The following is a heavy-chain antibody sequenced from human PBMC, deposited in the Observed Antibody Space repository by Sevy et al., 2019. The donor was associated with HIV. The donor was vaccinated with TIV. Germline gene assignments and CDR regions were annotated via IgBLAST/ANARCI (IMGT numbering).Heavy chain of an antibody. D-gene: IGHD3-22*01. Sequence: ASVKVSCKVSGYTLTQLSMHWVRQAPGKGLEWMGSFDPEDGETLYAQNFQGRVTMTEDTFTDTGYMALSSLRSEDTAIYYCATTKDYYDSSGSPFDYWGQGTLVTVSS. CDR2: FDPEDGET. J-gene: IGHJ4*02. CDR1: GYTLTQLS. V-gene: IGHV1-24*01. CDR3: ATTKDYYDSSGSPFDY.